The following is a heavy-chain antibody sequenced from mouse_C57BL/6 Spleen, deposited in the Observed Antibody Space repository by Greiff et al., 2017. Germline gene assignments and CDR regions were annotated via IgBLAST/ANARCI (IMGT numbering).Heavy chain of an antibody. J-gene: IGHJ2*01. V-gene: IGHV1-15*01. CDR3: TRSYSSGYYFDY. CDR2: IDPETGGT. Sequence: QVQLQQSGAELVRPGASVTLSCKASGYTFTDYEMHWVKQTPVHGLEWIGAIDPETGGTANNQKFKGKAILTADKSSSTAYMELSSLTSEDSAVYYCTRSYSSGYYFDYWGQGTTLTVSS. CDR1: GYTFTDYE. D-gene: IGHD3-2*02.